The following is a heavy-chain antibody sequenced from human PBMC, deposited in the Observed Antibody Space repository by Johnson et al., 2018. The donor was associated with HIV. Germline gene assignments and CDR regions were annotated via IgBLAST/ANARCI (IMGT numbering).Heavy chain of an antibody. D-gene: IGHD6-13*01. V-gene: IGHV3-66*02. J-gene: IGHJ3*02. Sequence: EVQLVESGGGLVQPGGSLRLSCAASGFTVSRYYMSWVRQAPGKGLEWVSVIYSDGSIYYAESVKGRCTISRDNSKNTLYLQMNSLRAEDTAVYYCARDGGIAATDAFDIWGQGTMVTVSS. CDR3: ARDGGIAATDAFDI. CDR1: GFTVSRYY. CDR2: IYSDGSI.